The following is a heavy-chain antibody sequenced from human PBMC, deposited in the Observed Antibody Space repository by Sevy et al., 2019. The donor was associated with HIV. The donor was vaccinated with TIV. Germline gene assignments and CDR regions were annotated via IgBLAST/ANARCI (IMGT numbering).Heavy chain of an antibody. J-gene: IGHJ4*02. Sequence: GESLKISCAASGFTFSSYGMHWVRQAPGKGLEWVAVISYDGSNKYYADSVKGRFTISRVNSKNTLYLQMNSLRAEDTAVYYCAKVWTYYDILTGYGEWGQGTLVTVSS. V-gene: IGHV3-30*18. CDR3: AKVWTYYDILTGYGE. CDR1: GFTFSSYG. D-gene: IGHD3-9*01. CDR2: ISYDGSNK.